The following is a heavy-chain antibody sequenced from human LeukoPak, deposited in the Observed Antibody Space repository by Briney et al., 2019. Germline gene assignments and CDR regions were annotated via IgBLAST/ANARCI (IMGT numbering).Heavy chain of an antibody. V-gene: IGHV3-66*01. CDR2: IYSGGST. J-gene: IGHJ6*03. CDR1: GFTVSSNY. D-gene: IGHD3-9*01. CDR3: ARGKYFDWLFSPYYYYYMDV. Sequence: GGSLRLSCAASGFTVSSNYMSWVRQAPGKGLEWVSVIYSGGSTYYADSVKGRFTISRDNSKNTLYLQMNSLRAEDTAVYYCARGKYFDWLFSPYYYYYMDVWGKGTTVTISS.